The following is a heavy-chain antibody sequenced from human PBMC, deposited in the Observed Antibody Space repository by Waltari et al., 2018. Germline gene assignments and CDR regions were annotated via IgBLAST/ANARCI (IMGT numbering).Heavy chain of an antibody. V-gene: IGHV1-3*01. CDR3: ASPTRYSSSWYGDYYYGMDV. CDR1: GYTFTSYS. J-gene: IGHJ6*02. CDR2: INAGNGNT. Sequence: QVQLVQSGAEVKKPGASVKVSCKASGYTFTSYSMHWVLQAPGQRLEWMGWINAGNGNTKYSQKFQGRVTITRDTSASTAYMELSSLRSEDTAVYYCASPTRYSSSWYGDYYYGMDVWGQGTTVTVSS. D-gene: IGHD6-13*01.